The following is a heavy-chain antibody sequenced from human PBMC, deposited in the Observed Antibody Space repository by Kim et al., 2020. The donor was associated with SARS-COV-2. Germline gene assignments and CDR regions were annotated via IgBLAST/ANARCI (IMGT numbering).Heavy chain of an antibody. CDR2: IGTAGDT. V-gene: IGHV3-13*01. CDR3: ARGGFGALRDGYKSDAFDI. CDR1: GFTFSSYD. J-gene: IGHJ3*02. D-gene: IGHD3-10*01. Sequence: GGSLRLSCAASGFTFSSYDMHWVRQATGKGLEWVSAIGTAGDTYYPGSVKGRFTISRENAKNSLYLQMNSLRAGDTAVYYCARGGFGALRDGYKSDAFDIWGQGTMVTVSS.